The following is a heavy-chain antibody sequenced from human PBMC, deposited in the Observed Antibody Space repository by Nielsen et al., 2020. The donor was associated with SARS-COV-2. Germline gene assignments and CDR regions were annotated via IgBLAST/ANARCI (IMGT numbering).Heavy chain of an antibody. J-gene: IGHJ4*02. CDR3: AKSLSHIGSGSYY. Sequence: GESLKISCAASGFIFSNYAMSWVRQAPGKGLEWVSAISGSGGSTYYADSVKGRFTISRDNSKNTLYLQMNSLRAEDTAVYYCAKSLSHIGSGSYYWGQGTLVTVSS. CDR2: ISGSGGST. D-gene: IGHD1-26*01. V-gene: IGHV3-23*01. CDR1: GFIFSNYA.